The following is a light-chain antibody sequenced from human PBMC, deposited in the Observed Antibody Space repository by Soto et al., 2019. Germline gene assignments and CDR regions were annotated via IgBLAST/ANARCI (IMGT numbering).Light chain of an antibody. CDR3: QQSYSSPQT. Sequence: DIEMTQSPSFMSASVGDRVTITCRASQSVSNYLNCYRQLPGKAPTLLIYSTSTLQIVFPSRCSVSGSGTDFTLTISGLQPEDFETYFYQQSYSSPQTFGQATNLDIK. J-gene: IGKJ1*01. V-gene: IGKV1-39*01. CDR2: STS. CDR1: QSVSNY.